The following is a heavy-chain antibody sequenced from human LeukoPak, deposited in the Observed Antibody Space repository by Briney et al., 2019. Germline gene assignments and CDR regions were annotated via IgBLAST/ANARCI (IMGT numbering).Heavy chain of an antibody. CDR2: IYSGGTT. CDR3: AKEDDYGDYFDY. Sequence: GGSLRLSCAASGFTVSNNYMNWVRQAPGKGLEWVSLIYSGGTTYYADSVKGRFTISRDNSKNTLYLQMNSLRAEDTAVYYCAKEDDYGDYFDYWGQGTLVTVSS. J-gene: IGHJ4*02. CDR1: GFTVSNNY. V-gene: IGHV3-53*05. D-gene: IGHD4-17*01.